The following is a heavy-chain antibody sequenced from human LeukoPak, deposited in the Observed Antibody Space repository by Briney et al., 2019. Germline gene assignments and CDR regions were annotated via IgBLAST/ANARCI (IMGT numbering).Heavy chain of an antibody. Sequence: SDTLSLICTVSGRPSSCYYWLCIRQPPGRGLECIGYIYNSGSPNYNPSLKRRVPISVDTSENLSSLELSSFTAGGPGVYYCARQRGYDFWSGYLYYYYYYKDVWGKGTTVTVSS. CDR2: IYNSGSP. CDR3: ARQRGYDFWSGYLYYYYYYKDV. D-gene: IGHD3-3*01. V-gene: IGHV4-59*08. J-gene: IGHJ6*03. CDR1: GRPSSCYY.